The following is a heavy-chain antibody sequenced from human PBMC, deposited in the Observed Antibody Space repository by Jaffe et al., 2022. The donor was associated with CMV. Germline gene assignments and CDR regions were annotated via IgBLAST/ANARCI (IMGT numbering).Heavy chain of an antibody. Sequence: QVQLQQWGAGLLKPSETLSLTCAVYGGSFSGYYWSWIRQPPGKGLEWIGEINHSGSTNYNPSLKSRVTISVDTSKNQFSLKLSSVTAADTAVYYCARGRVNCSGGSCYYYYYMDVWGKGTTVTVSS. CDR3: ARGRVNCSGGSCYYYYYMDV. D-gene: IGHD2-15*01. CDR1: GGSFSGYY. J-gene: IGHJ6*03. V-gene: IGHV4-34*01. CDR2: INHSGST.